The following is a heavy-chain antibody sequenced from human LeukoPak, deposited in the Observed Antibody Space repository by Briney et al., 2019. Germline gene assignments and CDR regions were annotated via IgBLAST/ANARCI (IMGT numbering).Heavy chain of an antibody. CDR1: GFTFSSYG. CDR3: ARVVGVTH. CDR2: IRYDGSNK. J-gene: IGHJ4*02. Sequence: GALRLSCAASGFTFSSYGMHWVRQAPGKGLEWVAFIRYDGSNKYYADSVKGRFTISRDNAKNSLYLQMNSLRAEDTAVYYCARVVGVTHWGQGTLVTVSS. D-gene: IGHD1-26*01. V-gene: IGHV3-30*02.